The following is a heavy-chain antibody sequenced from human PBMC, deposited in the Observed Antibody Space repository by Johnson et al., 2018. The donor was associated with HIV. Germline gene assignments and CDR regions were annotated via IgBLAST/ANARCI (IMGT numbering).Heavy chain of an antibody. D-gene: IGHD3-10*01. Sequence: QVQLVESGGGVVQPGRSLRLSCAASGFTFSSYAMHWVRQAPGKGLEWVAVISYDGGNKYYADSVKGRFTISRDNSETTLYLQMNSLRAEDTAVYYCARDSVGSPSAFDIWGQGTMVTVSS. CDR2: ISYDGGNK. CDR1: GFTFSSYA. J-gene: IGHJ3*02. CDR3: ARDSVGSPSAFDI. V-gene: IGHV3-30-3*01.